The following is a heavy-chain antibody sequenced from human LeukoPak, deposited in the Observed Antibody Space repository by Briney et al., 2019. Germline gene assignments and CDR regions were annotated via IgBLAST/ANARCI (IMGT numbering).Heavy chain of an antibody. CDR2: ISWDNTGI. D-gene: IGHD6-19*01. CDR1: TFTCYDYA. CDR3: AKDIGAGYSSGWYLFYKGYGMDV. J-gene: IGHJ6*02. V-gene: IGHV3-9*01. Sequence: GVSVTLSCSASTFTCYDYAMQWEGPAQGNGREGVIGISWDNTGIGYADYVKGRFTISRDNAKNSLYLQMNSLRDEDTALYYCAKDIGAGYSSGWYLFYKGYGMDVWGQGTTVTVSS.